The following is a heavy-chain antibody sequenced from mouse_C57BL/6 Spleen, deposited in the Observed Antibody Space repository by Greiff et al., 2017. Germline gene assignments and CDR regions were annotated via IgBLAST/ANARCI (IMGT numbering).Heavy chain of an antibody. CDR3: ARERGIYVDYAMDY. Sequence: EVQVVESEGGLVQPGSSMKLSCTASGFTFSDYYMAWVRQVPEKGLEWVANINYDGSSTYYLDSLKSRFIISRDNAKNILYLQMSSLKSEDTATYYCARERGIYVDYAMDYWGQGTSVTVSS. CDR2: INYDGSST. J-gene: IGHJ4*01. D-gene: IGHD1-1*01. CDR1: GFTFSDYY. V-gene: IGHV5-16*01.